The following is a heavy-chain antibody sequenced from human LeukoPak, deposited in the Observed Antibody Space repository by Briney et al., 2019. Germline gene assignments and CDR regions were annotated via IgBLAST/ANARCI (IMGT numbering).Heavy chain of an antibody. V-gene: IGHV1-2*02. Sequence: ASVKVSCKASGYTFAGYYMHWVRQAPGQGLEWMGWINPNSGGTNYAQKFQGRVTMTRDTSISTAYMELSRLRSDDTAVCYCARDLRVLRIAAMMVYWGQGTLVTVSS. CDR2: INPNSGGT. J-gene: IGHJ4*02. D-gene: IGHD2-2*01. CDR3: ARDLRVLRIAAMMVY. CDR1: GYTFAGYY.